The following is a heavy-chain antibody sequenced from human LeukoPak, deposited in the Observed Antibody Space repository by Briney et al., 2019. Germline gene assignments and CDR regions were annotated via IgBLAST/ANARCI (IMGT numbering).Heavy chain of an antibody. V-gene: IGHV3-66*03. D-gene: IGHD3/OR15-3a*01. Sequence: PGGSLRLSCAVSGFRVSDYYMSWVRQAPGKGLEWVGLIRDSGEAFYADFVRGRFAISRDESESTLYLQMNSLRVEDTAVYFCARDRAALQDWVEFDPWGQGTPVIVSS. CDR3: ARDRAALQDWVEFDP. J-gene: IGHJ5*02. CDR2: IRDSGEA. CDR1: GFRVSDYY.